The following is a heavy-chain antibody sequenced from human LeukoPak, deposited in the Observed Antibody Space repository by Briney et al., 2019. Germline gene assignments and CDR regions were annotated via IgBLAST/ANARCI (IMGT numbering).Heavy chain of an antibody. CDR3: ARDKIPRSYVRWFGP. Sequence: SETLSLTCAVYGGSFSGYYWSWIRQPPGKGLEWIGEINHSGSTNYNPSLKSRVTISVDTSKNQFSLKLSSVTAADTAVYYCARDKIPRSYVRWFGPWGQGTLVTVSS. V-gene: IGHV4-34*01. CDR2: INHSGST. D-gene: IGHD2-2*02. CDR1: GGSFSGYY. J-gene: IGHJ5*02.